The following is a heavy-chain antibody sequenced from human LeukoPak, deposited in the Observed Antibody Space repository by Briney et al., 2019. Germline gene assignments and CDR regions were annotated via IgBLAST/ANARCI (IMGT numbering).Heavy chain of an antibody. CDR1: GFTFSSYG. CDR2: ISYDGSNK. Sequence: GGSLRLSCAASGFTFSSYGMHWVRQAPGKGLEWVAVISYDGSNKYYAASVKGRFTLSRDNSKNTLYLQMNSLRAEDTAVYYCAKGYSGWLDYWGQGTLVTVSS. V-gene: IGHV3-30*18. D-gene: IGHD6-19*01. J-gene: IGHJ4*02. CDR3: AKGYSGWLDY.